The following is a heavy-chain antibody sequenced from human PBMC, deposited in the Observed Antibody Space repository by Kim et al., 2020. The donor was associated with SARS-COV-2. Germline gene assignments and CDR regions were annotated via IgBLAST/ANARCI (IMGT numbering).Heavy chain of an antibody. Sequence: GDSVKGRFTTARDNAKNTLYLQMNSLRAEDTAVYYCARPIRPGPRSGPYLDWGQGTLVTVSS. J-gene: IGHJ4*02. D-gene: IGHD6-19*01. V-gene: IGHV3-23*01. CDR3: ARPIRPGPRSGPYLD.